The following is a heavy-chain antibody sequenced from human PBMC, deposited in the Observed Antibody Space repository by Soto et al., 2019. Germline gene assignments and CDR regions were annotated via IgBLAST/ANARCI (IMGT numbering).Heavy chain of an antibody. CDR3: AKDPPLYSSGWYPAY. CDR2: ISYDGSNK. Sequence: SLRLSCAASGFTFSSYGIHWVRQAPGKGLEWVALISYDGSNKYYADSVKGRFTISRDNSKNTLYLQMNSLRAEDTAVYYCAKDPPLYSSGWYPAYWGQGTLVTVSS. D-gene: IGHD6-19*01. V-gene: IGHV3-30*18. J-gene: IGHJ4*02. CDR1: GFTFSSYG.